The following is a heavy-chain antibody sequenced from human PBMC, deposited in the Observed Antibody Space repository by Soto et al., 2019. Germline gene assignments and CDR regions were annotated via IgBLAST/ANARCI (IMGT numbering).Heavy chain of an antibody. CDR3: ARYDFGTFDY. V-gene: IGHV4-4*02. CDR1: GDSISSSFW. D-gene: IGHD4-17*01. J-gene: IGHJ4*02. Sequence: LSLTCAVSGDSISSSFWWSWVRQPPGKGLEWIGEIYHTESTVYNPSLKSRVTISVDKFKNQFSLNLDSVTAADTAVYYCARYDFGTFDYWGRGILVTVSS. CDR2: IYHTEST.